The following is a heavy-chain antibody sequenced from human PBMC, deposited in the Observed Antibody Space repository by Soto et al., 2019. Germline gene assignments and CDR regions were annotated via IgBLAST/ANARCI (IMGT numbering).Heavy chain of an antibody. CDR3: ARGYEYGDS. V-gene: IGHV3-30-3*01. CDR1: GFTFSSFA. CDR2: ISSDGSNK. Sequence: LRVSCAASGFTFSSFAMHWVRQAPGKGLEWVAVISSDGSNKYYADSVRGRFTIFRDNSKTTLFLQMNSLRPEDTAVYYCARGYEYGDSWGRGTLVTVSS. D-gene: IGHD4-17*01. J-gene: IGHJ5*02.